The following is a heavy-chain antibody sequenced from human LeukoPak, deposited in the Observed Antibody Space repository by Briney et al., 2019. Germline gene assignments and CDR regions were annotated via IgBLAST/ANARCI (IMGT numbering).Heavy chain of an antibody. CDR3: ARDLYNWNDGSAFDI. D-gene: IGHD1-1*01. CDR2: ISYDGSNN. Sequence: GGSLRLSCAASGFTFSSYGMHWVGQAPGKGLEWVAVISYDGSNNYYADSVKGRFTITRDNSKNTLFLQMNSLRAEDTAVYYCARDLYNWNDGSAFDIWGQGTMVTVSS. V-gene: IGHV3-30*03. CDR1: GFTFSSYG. J-gene: IGHJ3*02.